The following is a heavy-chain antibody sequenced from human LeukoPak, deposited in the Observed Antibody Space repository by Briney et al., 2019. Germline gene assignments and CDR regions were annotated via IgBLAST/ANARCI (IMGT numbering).Heavy chain of an antibody. CDR3: TRDMLRFLEWTFDY. CDR2: IISKAYGGTT. D-gene: IGHD3-3*01. J-gene: IGHJ4*02. V-gene: IGHV3-49*04. Sequence: PGRSLRLSCAASGFTFSSYGMHWVRQAPGKGLGWVGFIISKAYGGTTEYAASVKGRFTISRDDSKSIAYLQMNSLKTEDTAVYYCTRDMLRFLEWTFDYWGQGTLVTVSS. CDR1: GFTFSSYG.